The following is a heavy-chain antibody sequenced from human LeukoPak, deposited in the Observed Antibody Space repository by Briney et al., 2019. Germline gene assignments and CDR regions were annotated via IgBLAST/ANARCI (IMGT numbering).Heavy chain of an antibody. J-gene: IGHJ4*02. D-gene: IGHD5-18*01. CDR3: AREGYSYGLDY. Sequence: SVKVSCKASGYTFTSYGISWVRQAPGQGLEWMGRIIPILGIANYAQKFQGRVTITADKSTSTAYMELSSLRSEDTAVYYCAREGYSYGLDYWGQGTLVTVSS. CDR2: IIPILGIA. CDR1: GYTFTSYG. V-gene: IGHV1-69*04.